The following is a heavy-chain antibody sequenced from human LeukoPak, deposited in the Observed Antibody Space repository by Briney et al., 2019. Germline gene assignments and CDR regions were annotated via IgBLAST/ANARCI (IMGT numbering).Heavy chain of an antibody. CDR3: ARGAVAHYDS. CDR1: GDSVSTNSAA. D-gene: IGHD6-19*01. Sequence: SQTLSLTCAISGDSVSTNSAAWNWIRQSPSGGLEWLGRTYFRSKWYNDYAVSVKSRITINPDTSRNQFSLHLNFVTPEDTAVYYCARGAVAHYDSWGQGTLVTVSS. CDR2: TYFRSKWYN. J-gene: IGHJ4*02. V-gene: IGHV6-1*01.